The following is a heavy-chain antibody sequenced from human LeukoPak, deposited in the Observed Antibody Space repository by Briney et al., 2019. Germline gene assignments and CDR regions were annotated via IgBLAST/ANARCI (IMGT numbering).Heavy chain of an antibody. J-gene: IGHJ3*02. Sequence: SETLSLTCALSGGSISSSSYYWGWIRQPPGKGLEWIGTIYYSGSPYYNPSLKSRVTISVDMSKNQFSLKLSSVTATDTAVYYCARESSGYFDAFDIWGQGTMVTVSS. CDR3: ARESSGYFDAFDI. V-gene: IGHV4-39*01. D-gene: IGHD3-22*01. CDR2: IYYSGSP. CDR1: GGSISSSSYY.